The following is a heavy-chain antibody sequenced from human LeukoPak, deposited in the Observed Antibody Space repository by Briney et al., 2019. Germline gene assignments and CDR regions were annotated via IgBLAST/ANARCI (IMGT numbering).Heavy chain of an antibody. CDR1: GFTFSTYA. V-gene: IGHV3-23*01. D-gene: IGHD6-19*01. Sequence: GGSLRLFCAASGFTFSTYAMSWVRQAPGKGLEWVLSITGSGDGTYYADFVKGRFTISRDNSKNTLYLQMNSLRAEDTAVYYCAKGGSSGYYLFDYWGQGTLVTVSS. CDR3: AKGGSSGYYLFDY. CDR2: ITGSGDGT. J-gene: IGHJ4*02.